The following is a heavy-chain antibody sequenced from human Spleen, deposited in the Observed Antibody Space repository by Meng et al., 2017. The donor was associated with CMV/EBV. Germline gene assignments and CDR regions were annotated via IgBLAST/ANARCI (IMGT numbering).Heavy chain of an antibody. CDR1: GFTFSSYA. CDR3: ARGLPDANDYFDY. Sequence: GESLKISCAASGFTFSSYAMSWVRQAPGKGLEWVSVIYRGGSTYYADSAKGRFTISRDNSKNTLNLQMNSLRAEDTAVYYCARGLPDANDYFDYWGQGTLVTVSS. CDR2: IYRGGST. D-gene: IGHD2-2*01. V-gene: IGHV3-23*03. J-gene: IGHJ4*02.